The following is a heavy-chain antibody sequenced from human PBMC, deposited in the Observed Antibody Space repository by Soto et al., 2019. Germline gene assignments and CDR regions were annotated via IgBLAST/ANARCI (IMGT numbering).Heavy chain of an antibody. CDR1: GGSISSGVYY. Sequence: QVQLQESGPGLVKPSQTLSLTCTVSGGSISSGVYYWSWIRQHPGKVLEWIGYIYYSGSTYYNPSLKSRVTISVDTSKNQFSLKLSSVTAADTAVYYCARGGSSRPLDYWGQGTLVTVSS. V-gene: IGHV4-31*03. CDR3: ARGGSSRPLDY. J-gene: IGHJ4*02. CDR2: IYYSGST. D-gene: IGHD6-6*01.